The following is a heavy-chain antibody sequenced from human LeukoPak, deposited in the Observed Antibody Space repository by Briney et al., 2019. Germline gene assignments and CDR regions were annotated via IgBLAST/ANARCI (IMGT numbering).Heavy chain of an antibody. CDR1: GFSLRTPEMC. J-gene: IGHJ4*02. D-gene: IGHD2-15*01. CDR3: ARMTPDSPSFDY. CDR2: IDWDDDK. Sequence: ESGPALLKPTPTLTLTCTFSGFSLRTPEMCVTWIRQPPGKALEWLARIDWDDDKFYSPSLRTRLTISKDTPKNQVVLRMTNMDPVDTGTYYCARMTPDSPSFDYWGQGALITVSS. V-gene: IGHV2-70*17.